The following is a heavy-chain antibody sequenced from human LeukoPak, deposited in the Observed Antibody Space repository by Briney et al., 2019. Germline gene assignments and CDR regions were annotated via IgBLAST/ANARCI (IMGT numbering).Heavy chain of an antibody. V-gene: IGHV3-23*01. Sequence: PGGSLRLSCAASGFTFSSYAMSWVRQALGKGLEWVSAISGSGGSTYYADSVKGRFTISRDNSKNTLYLQMNSLRAEDTAVYYCAKDALAAAALILPAFDIWGQGTMVTVSS. CDR2: ISGSGGST. D-gene: IGHD6-13*01. CDR1: GFTFSSYA. J-gene: IGHJ3*02. CDR3: AKDALAAAALILPAFDI.